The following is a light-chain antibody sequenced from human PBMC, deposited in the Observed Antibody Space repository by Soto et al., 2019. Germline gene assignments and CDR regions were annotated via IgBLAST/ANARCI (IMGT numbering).Light chain of an antibody. CDR3: QQYSSPPRYT. CDR1: QSVDSRF. CDR2: ATS. V-gene: IGKV3-20*01. Sequence: EIVLTQSPGTLSLTPGERATLSCRASQSVDSRFLAWYQQKPGQSPRLLISATSSRDTGIPDRFSGSGSGTDFTVTTSRLEAEAFAVYYCQQYSSPPRYTFGQGTKLEIK. J-gene: IGKJ2*01.